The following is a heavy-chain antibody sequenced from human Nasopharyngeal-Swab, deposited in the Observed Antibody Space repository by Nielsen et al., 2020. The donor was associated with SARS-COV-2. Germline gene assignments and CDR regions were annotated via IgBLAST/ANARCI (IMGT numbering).Heavy chain of an antibody. CDR1: GYSFTSYW. J-gene: IGHJ6*03. V-gene: IGHV5-10-1*01. CDR3: ARNATDPVIVATIHYYYYMDV. CDR2: IDPSDSYT. D-gene: IGHD5-12*01. Sequence: GESLKISCKGSGYSFTSYWISWVRQMPGKGLEWMGRIDPSDSYTNYSPSFQGHVTISADKSISTAYLQWSSLKASDTAMYYCARNATDPVIVATIHYYYYMDVWGKGNTVTVSS.